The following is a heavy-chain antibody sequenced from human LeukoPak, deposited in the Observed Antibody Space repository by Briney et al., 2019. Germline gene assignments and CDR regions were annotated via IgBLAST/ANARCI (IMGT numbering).Heavy chain of an antibody. J-gene: IGHJ4*02. CDR1: GYTFTGYY. CDR2: INPNSGGT. V-gene: IGHV1-2*02. CDR3: ARGGGYSYGLPSGY. D-gene: IGHD5-18*01. Sequence: GASVKVSCKASGYTFTGYYMQWVRQAPGQGLEWMGWINPNSGGTNYAQKFQGRVTMTRDPSISTAYMELSRLRSDGTAVYYCARGGGYSYGLPSGYWGQGTLVTVSS.